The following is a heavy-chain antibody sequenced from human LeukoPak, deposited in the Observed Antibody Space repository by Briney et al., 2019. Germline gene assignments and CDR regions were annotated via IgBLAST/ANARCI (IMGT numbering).Heavy chain of an antibody. J-gene: IGHJ4*02. CDR3: ARGRKELLWFGESDIYYFDY. Sequence: ASVKVSCKASGYTFTSYDINWVRQATGQGLEWMGWMNPNSGNTGYAQKFQGRVTMTRNTSMSTAYMELSSLRSEDTAVYYCARGRKELLWFGESDIYYFDYWGQGTLVTVSS. CDR2: MNPNSGNT. D-gene: IGHD3-10*01. CDR1: GYTFTSYD. V-gene: IGHV1-8*01.